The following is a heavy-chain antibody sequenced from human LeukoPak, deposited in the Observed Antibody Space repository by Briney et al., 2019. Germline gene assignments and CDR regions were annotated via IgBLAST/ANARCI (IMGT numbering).Heavy chain of an antibody. V-gene: IGHV1-18*01. D-gene: IGHD2-2*01. Sequence: GASVKVSCKASGYTFTSYGISWVRQAPGQGLEWMGWISAYNGNTNYAQKLQGRVTMTTDTSTGTAYMELRSLRSDGTAVYYCAREIPYPDCGSSGCYGPWDYWGQGTLVTVSS. CDR1: GYTFTSYG. CDR2: ISAYNGNT. CDR3: AREIPYPDCGSSGCYGPWDY. J-gene: IGHJ4*02.